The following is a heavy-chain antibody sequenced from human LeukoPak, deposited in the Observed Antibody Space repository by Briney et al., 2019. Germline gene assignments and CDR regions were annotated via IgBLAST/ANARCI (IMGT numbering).Heavy chain of an antibody. CDR2: IKQDGSEK. J-gene: IGHJ5*02. CDR3: ARVGPINWFDP. Sequence: GGSLRLSCAASGFTFSSYWMSWVRQAPGKGLEWVANIKQDGSEKYYVDSVKGRFTISRDNAKNSLYLQMNSLRAKDTAVYYCARVGPINWFDPWGQGTLVTVSS. V-gene: IGHV3-7*01. CDR1: GFTFSSYW.